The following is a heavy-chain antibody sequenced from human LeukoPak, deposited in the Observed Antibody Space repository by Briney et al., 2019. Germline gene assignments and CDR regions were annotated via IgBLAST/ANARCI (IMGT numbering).Heavy chain of an antibody. CDR1: GGSISSGDYY. V-gene: IGHV4-30-4*01. J-gene: IGHJ4*02. D-gene: IGHD6-13*01. CDR3: ASCSYSSTSFGTDY. Sequence: SQTLSLTCTVSGGSISSGDYYWSWIRQPPGKGLEWIGYIYYSGSTYYNPSLKSRVTISVDTSKNQFSLKLSSVTAADTAVYYCASCSYSSTSFGTDYWGQGTLVTVSS. CDR2: IYYSGST.